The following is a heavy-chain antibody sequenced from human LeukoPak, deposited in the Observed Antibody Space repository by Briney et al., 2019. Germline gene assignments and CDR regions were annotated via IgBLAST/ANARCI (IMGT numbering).Heavy chain of an antibody. V-gene: IGHV1-8*01. Sequence: ASVKVSCKASGYTFTSYDINWVRQATGQGLEWMGWMNPNSGNTGYAQKFQGRVTMTRNTSISTAYMELSSLRSEDTAVYYCAQGITMVRGVTYYCYGMDVWGQGTTVTVSS. CDR1: GYTFTSYD. CDR2: MNPNSGNT. D-gene: IGHD3-10*01. CDR3: AQGITMVRGVTYYCYGMDV. J-gene: IGHJ6*02.